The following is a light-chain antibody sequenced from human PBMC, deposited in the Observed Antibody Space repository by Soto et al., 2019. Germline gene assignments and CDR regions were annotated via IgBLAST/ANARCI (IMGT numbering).Light chain of an antibody. CDR3: LSYDSSLSGVI. Sequence: QSVLTQPPSVSGAPGQRVTISCTGSSSNIGAGYDVHWYQQLPGTAPKLLIYGNSNRPSGVPDRFFGSKSGTSASLAITGLQTEDEADYYCLSYDSSLSGVIFGGGTKLTVL. CDR2: GNS. J-gene: IGLJ2*01. CDR1: SSNIGAGYD. V-gene: IGLV1-40*01.